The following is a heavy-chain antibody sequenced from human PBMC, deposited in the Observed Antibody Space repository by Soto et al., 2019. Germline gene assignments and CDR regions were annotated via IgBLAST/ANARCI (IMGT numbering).Heavy chain of an antibody. CDR1: GGTFSSYA. D-gene: IGHD6-6*01. Sequence: GASVKVSCKASGGTFSSYAISWVRQAPGQGLEWMGGIIPIFGTANYAQKFQGRVTITADESTSTAYMELSSLRSEDTALYYCARGRIAARPREYYYGMDVWGQGTTVTVSS. V-gene: IGHV1-69*13. J-gene: IGHJ6*02. CDR3: ARGRIAARPREYYYGMDV. CDR2: IIPIFGTA.